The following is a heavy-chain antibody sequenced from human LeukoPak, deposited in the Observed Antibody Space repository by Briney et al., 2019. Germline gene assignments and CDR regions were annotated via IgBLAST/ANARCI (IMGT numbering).Heavy chain of an antibody. D-gene: IGHD6-19*01. CDR3: AREHRWLSQTSPGDS. J-gene: IGHJ4*02. CDR1: GGSIKSSDCY. CDR2: IYYNEAT. Sequence: SETLSLTCSVSGGSIKSSDCYWGWIRQPPGKGLEWVGTIYYNEATQYNPSLKSRITISVDTSKNQSSLRLSSVTAADTAVYYCAREHRWLSQTSPGDSWGQGILVTVSS. V-gene: IGHV4-39*07.